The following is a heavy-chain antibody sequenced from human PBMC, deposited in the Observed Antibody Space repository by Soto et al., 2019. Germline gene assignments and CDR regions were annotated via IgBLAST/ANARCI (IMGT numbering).Heavy chain of an antibody. CDR3: ARVHVMVVAGSTSDY. J-gene: IGHJ4*01. V-gene: IGHV4-38-2*02. Sequence: TLSLTCSVSGYSMSSSYWGWIRQSPGKGPEWIASIYHGGTTFYNPSIKSRITISVDTSNNQFSLKLTSMTAADTAVYYCARVHVMVVAGSTSDYLGHGTMVTVSS. CDR2: IYHGGTT. D-gene: IGHD6-19*01. CDR1: GYSMSSSY.